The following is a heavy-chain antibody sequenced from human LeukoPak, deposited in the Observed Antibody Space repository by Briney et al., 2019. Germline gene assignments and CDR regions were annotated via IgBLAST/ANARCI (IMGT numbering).Heavy chain of an antibody. CDR1: GFTFSFYW. CDR3: ARDEHQYYSESSGRFDY. Sequence: GGSLRLSCVASGFTFSFYWMGWVRQAPGKGLEWVANIKQDGSEKYYVDSARGRFTISRDNAKNSLYLQMNSLRAEDTAVYYCARDEHQYYSESSGRFDYWGQGTLVTVSS. V-gene: IGHV3-7*04. CDR2: IKQDGSEK. J-gene: IGHJ4*02. D-gene: IGHD3-22*01.